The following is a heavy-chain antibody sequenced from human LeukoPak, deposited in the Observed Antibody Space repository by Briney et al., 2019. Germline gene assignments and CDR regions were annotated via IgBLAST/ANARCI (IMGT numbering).Heavy chain of an antibody. CDR2: ISWNSGSI. D-gene: IGHD1-1*01. CDR1: GFTFDDYA. Sequence: GGSLRLSCAASGFTFDDYAMHWVRQAPGKGLEWVSGISWNSGSIGYADSVKGRFTISRDNAKNSLYLQMNSLRAEDPALYYCAKDRTGTDYDAFDIWGQGTMVTVSS. CDR3: AKDRTGTDYDAFDI. V-gene: IGHV3-9*01. J-gene: IGHJ3*02.